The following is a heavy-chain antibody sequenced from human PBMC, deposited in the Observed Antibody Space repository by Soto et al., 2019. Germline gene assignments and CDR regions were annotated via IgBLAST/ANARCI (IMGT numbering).Heavy chain of an antibody. V-gene: IGHV6-1*01. J-gene: IGHJ5*02. D-gene: IGHD2-2*01. CDR3: VRERKYQLLSWYWFDP. CDR2: TYYRSKWYS. Sequence: SQTLSLTCAISGDSVSSNTAAWNWIRQSPSRGLEWLGRTYYRSKWYSDYAVSVKSRMTINPDTSKNQFSLQLNSVTPEDTAVYHCVRERKYQLLSWYWFDPWGQGTLVTVSS. CDR1: GDSVSSNTAA.